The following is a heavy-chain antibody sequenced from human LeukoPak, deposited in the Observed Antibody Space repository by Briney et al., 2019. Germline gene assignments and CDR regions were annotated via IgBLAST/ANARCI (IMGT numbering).Heavy chain of an antibody. CDR1: GFTFNSYA. CDR3: AVEGYCSGGSCYTNWFDS. J-gene: IGHJ5*01. CDR2: ISSHGGST. Sequence: GGSLRLSCSASGFTFNSYALHWVRQAPGKGLEYVSAISSHGGSTYYADSVKGRFTISRDNVKNSLYLQMNSLRDEDTAVYYCAVEGYCSGGSCYTNWFDSWGQGTLVTVSS. V-gene: IGHV3-64*04. D-gene: IGHD2-15*01.